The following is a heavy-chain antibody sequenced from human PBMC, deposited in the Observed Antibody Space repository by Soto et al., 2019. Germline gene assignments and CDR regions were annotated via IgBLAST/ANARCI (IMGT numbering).Heavy chain of an antibody. CDR2: IYHSGST. Sequence: PSETLSLTCAVSGGSISSGGYSWSWIRQPPGKGLEWIGYIYHSGSTYYNPSLKSRVTISVDRSKNQFSLKLSSVTAADTAVYYSARGAAGEVNWLDPWGQGTLVTVSS. J-gene: IGHJ5*02. V-gene: IGHV4-30-2*01. D-gene: IGHD6-25*01. CDR3: ARGAAGEVNWLDP. CDR1: GGSISSGGYS.